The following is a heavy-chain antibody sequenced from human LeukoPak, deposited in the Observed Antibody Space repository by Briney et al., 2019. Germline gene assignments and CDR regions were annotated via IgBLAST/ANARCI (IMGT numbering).Heavy chain of an antibody. Sequence: SQTLSLTCAISGDSVSSNSAAWNWIRQSPSRGLEWLGRTYYRSKWYNDYVVSVKSRITINPDTSKNQFSLQLNSVTPEDTAVYYCASLGYWGDWGFVDVWGQGTTVTVSS. CDR1: GDSVSSNSAA. V-gene: IGHV6-1*01. J-gene: IGHJ6*02. CDR3: ASLGYWGDWGFVDV. CDR2: TYYRSKWYN. D-gene: IGHD2-15*01.